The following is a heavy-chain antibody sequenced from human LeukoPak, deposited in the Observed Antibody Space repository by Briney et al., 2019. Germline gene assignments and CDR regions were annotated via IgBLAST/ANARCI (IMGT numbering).Heavy chain of an antibody. CDR3: ANFKGGSFDF. CDR2: IYYSGNT. D-gene: IGHD1-1*01. Sequence: SETLSLTCTVSGGSISSSNDYWGWIRQPPGNGLEWIGSIYYSGNTYYNPSLKSRVTISVDTSKNQFSLKLTSVTAADPAVYYCANFKGGSFDFWGQGTMVTVSS. CDR1: GGSISSSNDY. V-gene: IGHV4-39*01. J-gene: IGHJ3*01.